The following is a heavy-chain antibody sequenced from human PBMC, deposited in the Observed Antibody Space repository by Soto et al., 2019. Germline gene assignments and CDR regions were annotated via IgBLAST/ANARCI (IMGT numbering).Heavy chain of an antibody. V-gene: IGHV4-59*01. CDR1: GGSISSYY. D-gene: IGHD3-10*01. CDR3: ARGYYGSRSGYDY. Sequence: SETLSLTCTVSGGSISSYYWSWIRQPPGKGLEWIGYIYYSGSTNYNPSLKSRVTISVDTSKNQFSLKLSSVTAADTAVYYCARGYYGSRSGYDYWGQGTLVTVSS. CDR2: IYYSGST. J-gene: IGHJ4*02.